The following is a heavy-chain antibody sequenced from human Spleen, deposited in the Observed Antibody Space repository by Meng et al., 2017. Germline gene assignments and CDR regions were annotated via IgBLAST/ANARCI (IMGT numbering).Heavy chain of an antibody. CDR1: GGSISTSGYY. CDR2: IGHSGFT. Sequence: QPQLQESGPGPVKPSEALSLTCSVSGGSISTSGYYWGWIRQPPGKGLEWIGSIGHSGFTYYTPSLKSRVTVSIDTSKSQFSLKLTSVTAADTAVYYCVRSSGWVRTGFDPWGQGTLVTVSS. CDR3: VRSSGWVRTGFDP. J-gene: IGHJ5*02. V-gene: IGHV4-39*01. D-gene: IGHD6-19*01.